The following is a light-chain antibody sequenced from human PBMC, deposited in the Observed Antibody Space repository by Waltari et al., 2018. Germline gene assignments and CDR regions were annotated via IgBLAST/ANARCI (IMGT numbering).Light chain of an antibody. Sequence: EIVLTQSPVTLSLSPGERATLSCRASHYISTYLTWYQQKPGQAPRLLIYDASNRATGIPARFSGSGSGTDFTLTISSLEPEDFAVYYCQQRTNWPPALTFGGGTKVEIK. J-gene: IGKJ4*01. CDR1: HYISTY. V-gene: IGKV3-11*01. CDR2: DAS. CDR3: QQRTNWPPALT.